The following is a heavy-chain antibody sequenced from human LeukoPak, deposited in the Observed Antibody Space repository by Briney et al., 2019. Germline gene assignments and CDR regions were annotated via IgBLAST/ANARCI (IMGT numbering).Heavy chain of an antibody. Sequence: PGGSLRLSCAASGFTFSDYYMSWIRQAPGKGLEWVSYISSSGSTIYYADSVKGRFTISRDNAKNSLYLQMNSLRAEDTAVYYCAKLPYCSSTSCYTATGYYYYMDVWGKGTTVTVSS. D-gene: IGHD2-2*02. CDR1: GFTFSDYY. V-gene: IGHV3-11*01. J-gene: IGHJ6*03. CDR2: ISSSGSTI. CDR3: AKLPYCSSTSCYTATGYYYYMDV.